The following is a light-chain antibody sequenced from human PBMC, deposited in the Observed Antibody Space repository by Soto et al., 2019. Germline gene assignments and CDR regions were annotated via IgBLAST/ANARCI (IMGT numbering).Light chain of an antibody. CDR3: LHYHNWPRT. J-gene: IGKJ2*01. Sequence: EIVMTQSPATLSVSPGERATLSCRASQSVRSNLAWYQQKPGQAPRLLIYGASTRATGIPGRFSGSGSGTEFTLTISSLQSEDFAIYDCLHYHNWPRTFGQGTKLEIK. V-gene: IGKV3-15*01. CDR2: GAS. CDR1: QSVRSN.